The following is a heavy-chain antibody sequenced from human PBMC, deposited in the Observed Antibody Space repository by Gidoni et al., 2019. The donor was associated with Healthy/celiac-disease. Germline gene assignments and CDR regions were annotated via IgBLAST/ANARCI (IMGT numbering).Heavy chain of an antibody. V-gene: IGHV3-30*18. D-gene: IGHD6-19*01. CDR2: ISYDGSNK. Sequence: QVQLVASGGGVVQPGRSLRLSCAASGFTFSTYGMHWLRQAPGKGLEWVAVISYDGSNKYYADYVKGRFTSSRDNSKNTLYLQMNSLRAEDTAVYYCAKDWQWLVSSNGFLVDYWGQGTLVTVSS. J-gene: IGHJ4*02. CDR3: AKDWQWLVSSNGFLVDY. CDR1: GFTFSTYG.